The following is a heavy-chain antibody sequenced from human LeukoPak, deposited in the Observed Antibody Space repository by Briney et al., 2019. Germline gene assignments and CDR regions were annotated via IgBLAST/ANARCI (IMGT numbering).Heavy chain of an antibody. Sequence: PSETLSLTCTVSGGSISSSSYDWGWIRQPPGKGLEWIGSISYSGSTDYNPSLKSRVTISIDTSKNHFSLKMDSVTAADTAVYYCAHLLGGRDHWGQGALVTVSS. V-gene: IGHV4-39*01. J-gene: IGHJ4*02. CDR2: ISYSGST. CDR1: GGSISSSSYD. D-gene: IGHD3-16*01. CDR3: AHLLGGRDH.